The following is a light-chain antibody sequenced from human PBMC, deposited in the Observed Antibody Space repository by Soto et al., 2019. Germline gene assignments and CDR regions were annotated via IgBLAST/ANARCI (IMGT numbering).Light chain of an antibody. Sequence: AIQMTQSPSSFSASTGDRVTISCRASQDISIYLAWYQQKPGKAPNLLVYAASTLHTGVPSRFSGSGSGTHCSLTISCLQSEDFATYDCQQYYYYPRTFGQGTTV. CDR1: QDISIY. CDR3: QQYYYYPRT. CDR2: AAS. V-gene: IGKV1-8*01. J-gene: IGKJ1*01.